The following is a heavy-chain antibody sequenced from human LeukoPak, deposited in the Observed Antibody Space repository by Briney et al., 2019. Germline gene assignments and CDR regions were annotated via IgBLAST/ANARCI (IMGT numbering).Heavy chain of an antibody. J-gene: IGHJ4*02. CDR1: GDSVSSNSAA. Sequence: SQTLSLTCAISGDSVSSNSAAWHWIRQSPSRGLEWLGRTYYRSKWYNDYAVSVKSRITINPDTSKNQFSLQLNSVTPEDTAMYYCARAAIFGVVSPYYFDYWGQGTLVTVSS. CDR3: ARAAIFGVVSPYYFDY. CDR2: TYYRSKWYN. D-gene: IGHD3-3*01. V-gene: IGHV6-1*01.